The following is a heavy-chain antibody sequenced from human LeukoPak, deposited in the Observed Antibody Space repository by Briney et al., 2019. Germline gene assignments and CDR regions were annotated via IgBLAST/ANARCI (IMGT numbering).Heavy chain of an antibody. CDR2: IYWDDDK. Sequence: SGPTLVKPTQTLTLTCTLSGFSLSTSGVGVGWIRQPPGKALEWLALIYWDDDKRYSPSLKSRLTITKDTSKNQVVLTMTNMDPVDTATYYCAHRNQIAAAGNNWFDPWGQGTLVTVSS. CDR1: GFSLSTSGVG. D-gene: IGHD6-13*01. CDR3: AHRNQIAAAGNNWFDP. V-gene: IGHV2-5*02. J-gene: IGHJ5*02.